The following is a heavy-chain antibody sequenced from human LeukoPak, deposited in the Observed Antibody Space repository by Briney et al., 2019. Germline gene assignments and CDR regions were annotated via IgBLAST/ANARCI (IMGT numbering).Heavy chain of an antibody. V-gene: IGHV1-2*02. CDR1: EDSFTGYY. D-gene: IGHD4-17*01. CDR2: INPHNGGA. Sequence: ASVKVSCKACEDSFTGYYMHWVRQAPGQGPEWMGWINPHNGGAKYADRLQGRVTMTRDTPIGTAYMELSRLRSDDTAVYYCARGGAGSAYYGWDFFRFDYWGQGTLVTVSS. J-gene: IGHJ4*02. CDR3: ARGGAGSAYYGWDFFRFDY.